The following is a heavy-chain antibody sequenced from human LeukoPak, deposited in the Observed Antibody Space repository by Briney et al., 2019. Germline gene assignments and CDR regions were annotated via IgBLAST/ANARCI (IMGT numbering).Heavy chain of an antibody. CDR2: ISGSGSST. CDR3: AGGHSSSWYWFDP. D-gene: IGHD6-13*01. Sequence: PGGSLRLSCAASGFTFSSYAMSWVRQAPGKGLEWVSVISGSGSSTYYADSVKGRFTISRDNSKNTLYLQMNSLRAEDTAVYYCAGGHSSSWYWFDPWGQGTLVTVSS. CDR1: GFTFSSYA. V-gene: IGHV3-23*01. J-gene: IGHJ5*02.